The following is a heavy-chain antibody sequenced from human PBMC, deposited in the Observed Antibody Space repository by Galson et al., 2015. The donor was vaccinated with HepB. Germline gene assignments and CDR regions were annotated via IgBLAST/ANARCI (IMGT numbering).Heavy chain of an antibody. CDR2: IFHSGTT. V-gene: IGHV4-4*02. CDR1: GGSISTSSW. J-gene: IGHJ6*02. CDR3: ARFIRFLEWSGRRDFYYGMDV. Sequence: ETLSLTCAVSGGSISTSSWWTWVRQSPGEGLEWIGEIFHSGTTNYNPSLKSRGHISVDKSKNQFSLKLRSVTAADTAVYYCARFIRFLEWSGRRDFYYGMDVWGQGTAVTVSS. D-gene: IGHD3-3*01.